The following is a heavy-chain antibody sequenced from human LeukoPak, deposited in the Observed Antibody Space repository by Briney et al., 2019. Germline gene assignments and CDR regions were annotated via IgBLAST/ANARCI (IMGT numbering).Heavy chain of an antibody. D-gene: IGHD2-2*01. CDR1: GGSFSGYY. CDR3: ARLNARTFDI. J-gene: IGHJ3*02. V-gene: IGHV4-34*01. CDR2: INHRGST. Sequence: EPSETLSLTCVVYGGSFSGYYWSWIRQSPGKGLEWIGEINHRGSTNYNPSLKRRVTTSLDTSKNQFSLKLSSVTAADTAVYYCARLNARTFDIWGQGTMVTVSS.